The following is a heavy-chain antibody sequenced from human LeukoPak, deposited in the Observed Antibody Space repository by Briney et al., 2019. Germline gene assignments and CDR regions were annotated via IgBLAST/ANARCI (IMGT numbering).Heavy chain of an antibody. CDR2: INHSGST. D-gene: IGHD3-3*01. CDR1: GGSFSGYY. V-gene: IGHV4-34*01. Sequence: PSETLSLTCAVYGGSFSGYYWSWIRQPPGKGLEWIGEINHSGSTNYNPSLKSRVTISVDTSKNQFSLKLSSVIAADTAVYYCARAPPHITIFGVVQYYYYYGMDVWGQGTTVTVSS. CDR3: ARAPPHITIFGVVQYYYYYGMDV. J-gene: IGHJ6*02.